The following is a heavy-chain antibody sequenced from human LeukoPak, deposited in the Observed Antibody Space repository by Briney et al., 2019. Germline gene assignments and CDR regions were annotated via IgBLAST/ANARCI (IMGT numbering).Heavy chain of an antibody. J-gene: IGHJ5*02. Sequence: GRSLRLSCAASGFTFSSYGMHWVRQAPGKGLEWVAVISYDGSNKYYADSVKGRFTISRDNSKKTLYLQVNSLMAEHTAVYYCAEDIKVRGVTNWFDPWGQGTLVTVSS. CDR1: GFTFSSYG. D-gene: IGHD3-10*01. CDR2: ISYDGSNK. V-gene: IGHV3-30*18. CDR3: AEDIKVRGVTNWFDP.